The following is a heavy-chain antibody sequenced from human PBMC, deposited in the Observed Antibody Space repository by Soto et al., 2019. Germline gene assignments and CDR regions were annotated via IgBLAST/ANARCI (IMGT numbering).Heavy chain of an antibody. CDR2: INPKSGGT. D-gene: IGHD2-8*01. J-gene: IGHJ6*02. CDR1: GYSFTDYH. Sequence: ASVKVSCKASGYSFTDYHIHWVRQAPGQGLEWLGRINPKSGGTSTAEKFQGWVTMTTDTSISTASMELTRLTSDDTAIYYCARGDSTDCSNGVCSFFYNHDMDVWG. CDR3: ARGDSTDCSNGVCSFFYNHDMDV. V-gene: IGHV1-2*04.